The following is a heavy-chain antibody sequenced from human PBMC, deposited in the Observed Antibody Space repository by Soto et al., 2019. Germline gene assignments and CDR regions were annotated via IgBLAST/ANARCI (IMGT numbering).Heavy chain of an antibody. J-gene: IGHJ5*02. CDR3: ARTGWERDCTNGVCYDNWFDP. V-gene: IGHV1-18*01. D-gene: IGHD2-8*01. Sequence: QVQLVQSGAEVKKPGASVKVSCKASGYTFTSYGISWVRQAPGQGLEWMGWISAYNGNTHYAQKLQGRVTMTTDTSTSTACMALMSLRSDDTAVYYCARTGWERDCTNGVCYDNWFDPWGQGTLVTVSS. CDR2: ISAYNGNT. CDR1: GYTFTSYG.